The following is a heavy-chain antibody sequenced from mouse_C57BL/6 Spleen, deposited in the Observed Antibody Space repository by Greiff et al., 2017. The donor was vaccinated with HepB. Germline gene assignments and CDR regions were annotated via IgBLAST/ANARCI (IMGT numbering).Heavy chain of an antibody. D-gene: IGHD1-1*01. CDR3: ARGVITTVVDPAWFAY. V-gene: IGHV1-52*01. J-gene: IGHJ3*01. CDR2: IDPSDSET. Sequence: QVHVKQPGAELVRPGSSVKLSCKASGYTFTSYWMHWVKQRPIQGLEWIGNIDPSDSETHYNQKFKDKATLTVDKSSSTAYMQLSSLTSEDSAVYYCARGVITTVVDPAWFAYWGQGTLVTVSA. CDR1: GYTFTSYW.